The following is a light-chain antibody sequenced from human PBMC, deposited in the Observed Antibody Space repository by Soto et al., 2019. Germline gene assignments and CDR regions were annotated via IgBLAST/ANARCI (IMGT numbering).Light chain of an antibody. CDR1: QSLVYSDGNTY. J-gene: IGKJ5*01. Sequence: DVVMTQSPLSLPVTLGQPASISCRSSQSLVYSDGNTYLNWFQQRPGQSPRRLIYKVSNRDSGVPDRFGGSGSGTDFTLNISRVEAEDVGVYYCMQGPHWPPITFGQGTRLEIK. V-gene: IGKV2-30*01. CDR3: MQGPHWPPIT. CDR2: KVS.